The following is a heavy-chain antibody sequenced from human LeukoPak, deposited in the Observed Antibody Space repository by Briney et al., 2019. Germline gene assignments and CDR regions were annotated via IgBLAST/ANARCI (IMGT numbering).Heavy chain of an antibody. J-gene: IGHJ4*02. CDR2: ISGSGGST. CDR1: GFTLSSYA. D-gene: IGHD3-3*01. V-gene: IGHV3-23*01. Sequence: PGGSLRLSCAASGFTLSSYAMSWVRQAPGKGLEWVSAISGSGGSTYYADSVKGRFTISRDNSKNTLYLQMNSLRAEDTAVYYCAKSRGAIFGVVIMRPFDYWGQGTLVTVSS. CDR3: AKSRGAIFGVVIMRPFDY.